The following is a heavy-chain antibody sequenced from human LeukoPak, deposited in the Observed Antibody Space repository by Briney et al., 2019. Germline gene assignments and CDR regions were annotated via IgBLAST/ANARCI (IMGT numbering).Heavy chain of an antibody. Sequence: PSETLSLTCTVSGGSISGYFGSWIRQPPGKGLEWIGYIYDSGSTNYSPSLKSRVNISVDTSRNQFSLKLSSVTAADTAVYYCARHYSSGWYPFDSWGQGTLVTVSS. CDR2: IYDSGST. CDR1: GGSISGYF. D-gene: IGHD6-19*01. CDR3: ARHYSSGWYPFDS. J-gene: IGHJ5*01. V-gene: IGHV4-59*08.